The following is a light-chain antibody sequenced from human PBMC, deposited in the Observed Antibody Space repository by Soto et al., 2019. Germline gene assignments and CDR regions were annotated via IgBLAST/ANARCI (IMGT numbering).Light chain of an antibody. V-gene: IGLV2-14*01. Sequence: QSALTQPASVSGSPGQSITISFTGTSSDVGGYNYVSWYQQHPGKAPQLMIYDVSNRPSGVSNRFSGSKSGNTASLTISGLQAEDEADYYCSSYSSSSTLAFGGGTQVTVL. CDR2: DVS. J-gene: IGLJ2*01. CDR1: SSDVGGYNY. CDR3: SSYSSSSTLA.